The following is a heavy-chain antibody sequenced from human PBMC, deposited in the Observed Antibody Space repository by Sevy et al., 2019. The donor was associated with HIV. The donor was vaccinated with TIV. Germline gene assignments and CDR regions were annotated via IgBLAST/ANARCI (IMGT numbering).Heavy chain of an antibody. CDR2: ISSSSSYI. J-gene: IGHJ6*03. Sequence: GGSLRLSCAASGFTFSSYSMNWVRQAPGKGLEWVSSISSSSSYIYYADSLKGRFTISRDNAKNSLYLQMNSPRAEDTAVYYCARDSGSYSPYYMDVWGKGTTVTVSS. CDR3: ARDSGSYSPYYMDV. CDR1: GFTFSSYS. D-gene: IGHD1-26*01. V-gene: IGHV3-21*01.